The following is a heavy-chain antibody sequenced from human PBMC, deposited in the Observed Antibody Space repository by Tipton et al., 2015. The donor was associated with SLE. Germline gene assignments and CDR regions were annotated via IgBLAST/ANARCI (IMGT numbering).Heavy chain of an antibody. D-gene: IGHD3-3*01. V-gene: IGHV4-39*07. CDR2: IYYSGST. CDR3: ARDLEGGLDL. J-gene: IGHJ2*01. CDR1: GGSISSSSYY. Sequence: TLSLTCTVSGGSISSSSYYWGWIRQPPGKGLEWIGSIYYSGSTDYNPSLKSRVTISIDTSKNQFSLKLSSVTAADTAVYYCARDLEGGLDLWGRGTLVTVSS.